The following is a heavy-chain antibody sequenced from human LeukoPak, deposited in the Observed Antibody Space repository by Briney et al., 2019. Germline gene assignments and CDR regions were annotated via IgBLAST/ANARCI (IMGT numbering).Heavy chain of an antibody. CDR1: GFTFSSYA. D-gene: IGHD2-21*02. CDR2: ISGSGGST. J-gene: IGHJ4*02. CDR3: AKVTGIYCGGDCGYFDY. V-gene: IGHV3-23*01. Sequence: GGSLRLSCAASGFTFSSYAMSWVRQAPGKGLEWVSAISGSGGSTYYADSVKGRFTISRDNSKNTLYLQMNSLRAEDTAVYYCAKVTGIYCGGDCGYFDYWGQGTLVTVSS.